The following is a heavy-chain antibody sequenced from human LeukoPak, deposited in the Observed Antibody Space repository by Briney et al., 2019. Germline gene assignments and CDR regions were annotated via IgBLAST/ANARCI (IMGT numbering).Heavy chain of an antibody. D-gene: IGHD5-18*01. J-gene: IGHJ4*02. Sequence: GGSLRLSCAASGFTFSSYAMSWVRQAPGTGLEWVSAISGSGGSTYYPDSVKGRFTISRDNSKNTLYLQMNSLRAEDTAVYYCARPERGYSYGYQSPFDYWGQGTLVTVSS. CDR2: ISGSGGST. CDR1: GFTFSSYA. V-gene: IGHV3-23*01. CDR3: ARPERGYSYGYQSPFDY.